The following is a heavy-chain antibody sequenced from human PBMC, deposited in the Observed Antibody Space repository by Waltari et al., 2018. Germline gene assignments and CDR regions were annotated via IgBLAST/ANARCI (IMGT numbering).Heavy chain of an antibody. J-gene: IGHJ6*02. Sequence: EEQLVESGGGFVQPGGSLRLSCAASGSPLGTYWMHWVRQAPGKGLVWVSRITSDGSGANYADSVKGRFTISRDNAKNTLYLQMNSLSAEDTAVYYCASDRVLYGLDVWGQGTTVTVSS. V-gene: IGHV3-74*01. D-gene: IGHD3-10*01. CDR1: GSPLGTYW. CDR3: ASDRVLYGLDV. CDR2: ITSDGSGA.